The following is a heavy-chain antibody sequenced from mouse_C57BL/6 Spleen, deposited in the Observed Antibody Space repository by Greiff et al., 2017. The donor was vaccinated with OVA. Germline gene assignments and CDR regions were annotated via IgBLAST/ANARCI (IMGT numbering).Heavy chain of an antibody. J-gene: IGHJ2*01. CDR1: GYTFTSYW. CDR3: AREGDGNYLDY. V-gene: IGHV1-52*01. CDR2: IYPSDSEP. D-gene: IGHD2-1*01. Sequence: VQLKQPGAELVRPGSSVKLSCKASGYTFTSYWMHWVKQRPIQGLEWIGNIYPSDSEPHYNQKFKDKATLTVDKSSSTAYMQLSSLTSEDSAVYYCAREGDGNYLDYWGQGTTLTVSS.